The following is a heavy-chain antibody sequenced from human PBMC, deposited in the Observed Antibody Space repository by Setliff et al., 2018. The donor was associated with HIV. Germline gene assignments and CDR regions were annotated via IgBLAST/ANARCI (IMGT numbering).Heavy chain of an antibody. D-gene: IGHD5-12*01. Sequence: GGSLRLSCVATGFTFSSYGMHWVRQAPGKGLEWVSSISSSSSYISYADSVKGRFTISRDNAKNSLYLQMNSLRAEDTAVYYCARVGYSGYVLNIWGQGTLVTVSS. CDR2: ISSSSSYI. CDR3: ARVGYSGYVLNI. CDR1: GFTFSSYG. J-gene: IGHJ4*02. V-gene: IGHV3-21*01.